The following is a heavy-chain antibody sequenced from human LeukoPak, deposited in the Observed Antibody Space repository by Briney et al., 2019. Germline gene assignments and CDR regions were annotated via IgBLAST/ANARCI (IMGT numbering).Heavy chain of an antibody. J-gene: IGHJ4*02. V-gene: IGHV3-74*01. Sequence: GGSLRLSCAASGFTFSNYWMHWVRQVPGKGLVWVSRINDDGSATFYADSAKGRFTISRDNAKNTLFLQINSLRAEDTAVYYCAREILAPGKTHDYWGQGTLVTVSS. CDR1: GFTFSNYW. CDR3: AREILAPGKTHDY. CDR2: INDDGSAT.